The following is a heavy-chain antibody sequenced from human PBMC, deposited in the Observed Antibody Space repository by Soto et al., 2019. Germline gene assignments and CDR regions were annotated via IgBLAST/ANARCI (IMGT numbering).Heavy chain of an antibody. V-gene: IGHV4-59*11. Sequence: QVQLQESGPGLVKPSETLSLTCAVSGGSITSHFWTWIRQTPGTGLEFIGYIHHTGRTHYSPSLKTLVTRSLDTSKNPFSLNLTSLTAADTAVYYCVRGGNVPGWFDPWGQGPLVTVSS. CDR3: VRGGNVPGWFDP. J-gene: IGHJ5*02. CDR2: IHHTGRT. D-gene: IGHD3-10*02. CDR1: GGSITSHF.